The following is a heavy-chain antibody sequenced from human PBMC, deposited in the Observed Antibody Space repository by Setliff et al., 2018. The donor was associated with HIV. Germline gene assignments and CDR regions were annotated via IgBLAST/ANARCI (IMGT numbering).Heavy chain of an antibody. J-gene: IGHJ6*03. CDR1: GFTFNNYA. CDR3: ARVVDTSGGYWGSFYRYMDV. CDR2: ISGDGVDT. V-gene: IGHV3-23*01. D-gene: IGHD3-10*01. Sequence: GGSLRLSCAGSGFTFNNYAMSWVRQAPGKGLEWVSTISGDGVDTYYADSVQGRFTISRDNSKNTLYLQMNSLRAEDTAVYYCARVVDTSGGYWGSFYRYMDVWGKGTTVTVSS.